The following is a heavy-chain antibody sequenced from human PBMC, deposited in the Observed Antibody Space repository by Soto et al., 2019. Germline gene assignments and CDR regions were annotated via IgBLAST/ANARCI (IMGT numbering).Heavy chain of an antibody. D-gene: IGHD3-22*01. CDR3: ARSLGSSGYYYYGPYYFDY. J-gene: IGHJ4*02. Sequence: SETLSLTCAVYGGSFSGYYWSWIRQPPGKGLEWIGEINHSGSTNYNPSLKSRVTISVDTSKSQFSLKLSSVTAADTAVYYCARSLGSSGYYYYGPYYFDYWGQGTLVTVSS. CDR1: GGSFSGYY. V-gene: IGHV4-34*01. CDR2: INHSGST.